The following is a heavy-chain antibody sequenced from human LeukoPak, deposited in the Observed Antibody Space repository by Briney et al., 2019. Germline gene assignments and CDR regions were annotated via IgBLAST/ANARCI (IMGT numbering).Heavy chain of an antibody. Sequence: XXXXGFTFXSYAMSWVRQAPGKGLEWVSGISGSGRTTYYADSVKGRFTISRDNSKNTLYLKMNSLRIEDTAVYFCXXXRRGXVXRGXITQTRDYYFDYWGQGTLVTVSS. J-gene: IGHJ4*02. CDR2: ISGSGRTT. CDR1: GFTFXSYA. CDR3: XXXRRGXVXRGXITQTRDYYFDY. V-gene: IGHV3-23*01. D-gene: IGHD3-10*01.